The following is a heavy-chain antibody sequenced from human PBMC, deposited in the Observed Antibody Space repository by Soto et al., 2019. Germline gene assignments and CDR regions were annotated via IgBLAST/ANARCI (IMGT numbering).Heavy chain of an antibody. CDR1: GYTFTGYY. V-gene: IGHV1-2*04. D-gene: IGHD2-2*01. CDR3: ARVVPGAEAWFGP. J-gene: IGHJ5*02. Sequence: GASVKVSCKASGYTFTGYYMHWVRQAPGQGLEWMGWINPNSGGTNYAQKFQGWVTMTRDTSITTAYMELRSLRSGDTAVYYCARVVPGAEAWFGPWGQGTLVTVSS. CDR2: INPNSGGT.